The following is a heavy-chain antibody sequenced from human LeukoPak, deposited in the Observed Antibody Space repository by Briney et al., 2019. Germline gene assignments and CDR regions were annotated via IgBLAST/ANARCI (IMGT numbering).Heavy chain of an antibody. D-gene: IGHD3-22*01. J-gene: IGHJ3*02. CDR3: ARGHHCYDSSGYDAFDI. CDR1: GYTFTSYD. V-gene: IGHV1-8*01. CDR2: MNPNSGNT. Sequence: ASVEVSCKASGYTFTSYDINWVRQATGQGLEWMGWMNPNSGNTGYAQKFQGRVTMTRNTSISTAYMELSSLRSEDTAVYYCARGHHCYDSSGYDAFDIWGQGTMVTVSS.